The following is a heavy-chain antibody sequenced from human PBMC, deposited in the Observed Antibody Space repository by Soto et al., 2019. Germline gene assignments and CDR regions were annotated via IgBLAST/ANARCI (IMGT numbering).Heavy chain of an antibody. CDR3: ARAGDYGYD. D-gene: IGHD5-18*01. J-gene: IGHJ4*02. CDR2: IYYGVST. V-gene: IGHV4-31*03. CDR1: GGSISGGYY. Sequence: QVQLQESGPGLVKPSQTLSLTCTVSGGSISGGYYWSWVRQLPGKGLEWIGYIYYGVSTSYNPSRNRRVTISLDTSKNRFSLKLSSVTAADTAVYYCARAGDYGYDWGQGTLVTVSS.